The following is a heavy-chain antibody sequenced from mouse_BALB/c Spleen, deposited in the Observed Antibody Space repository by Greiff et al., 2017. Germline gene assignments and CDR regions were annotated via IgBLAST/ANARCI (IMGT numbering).Heavy chain of an antibody. D-gene: IGHD1-2*01. Sequence: VQLQQSGPELMKPGASVKISCKASGYSFTSYYMHWVKQSHGKSLEWIGYIDPFNGGTSYNQKFKGKATLTVDKSSSTAYMHLSSLTSEDSAVYYCARSGYGGYFDYWGQGTTLTVSS. CDR1: GYSFTSYY. CDR2: IDPFNGGT. CDR3: ARSGYGGYFDY. J-gene: IGHJ2*01. V-gene: IGHV1S135*01.